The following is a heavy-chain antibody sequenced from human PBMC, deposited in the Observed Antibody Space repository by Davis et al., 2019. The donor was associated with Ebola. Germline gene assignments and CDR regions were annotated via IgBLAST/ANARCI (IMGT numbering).Heavy chain of an antibody. CDR3: ARSLATLFPPNFDF. CDR2: IDYSGST. V-gene: IGHV4-30-4*07. J-gene: IGHJ4*02. D-gene: IGHD5-24*01. Sequence: SETLSLTCGVSGSSINRETYSWSWIRQPPGKGLEWISYIDYSGSTFYNPSLNSRVSISVVTSKNQLSLNLRSVTAADTAVYYCARSLATLFPPNFDFWGQGTLVTVSS. CDR1: GSSINRETYS.